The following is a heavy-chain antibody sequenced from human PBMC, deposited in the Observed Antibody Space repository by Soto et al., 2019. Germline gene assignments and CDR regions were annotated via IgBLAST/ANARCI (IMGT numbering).Heavy chain of an antibody. CDR2: IYHTGRT. V-gene: IGHV4-61*01. Sequence: PSETLSLTCTVSGGSVNSDNYYWSWIRQPPGKGLEWIGYIYHTGRTNYNPSLESRITISLDTSKNQFYLTMSSVTAADTALFYCERDKLPNYYYGMDVWGQGTTVTVSS. D-gene: IGHD2-15*01. J-gene: IGHJ6*02. CDR3: ERDKLPNYYYGMDV. CDR1: GGSVNSDNYY.